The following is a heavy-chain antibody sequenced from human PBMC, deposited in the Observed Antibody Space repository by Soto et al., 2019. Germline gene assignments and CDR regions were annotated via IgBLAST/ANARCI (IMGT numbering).Heavy chain of an antibody. D-gene: IGHD4-17*01. CDR3: ARENANEYGDNYGMDV. CDR1: GFTFSSYS. V-gene: IGHV3-48*01. J-gene: IGHJ6*02. Sequence: EVQLVESGGGLVQPGGSLRLSCAASGFTFSSYSMNWVRQAPGKGLEWVSYISSSSSTIYYADSVKGRVTISRDNAKNSLYLQMNSLRAEDTAGYYCARENANEYGDNYGMDVWGQGTTVTVSS. CDR2: ISSSSSTI.